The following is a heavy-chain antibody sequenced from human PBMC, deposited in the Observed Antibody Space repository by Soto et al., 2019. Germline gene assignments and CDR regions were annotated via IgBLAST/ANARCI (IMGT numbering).Heavy chain of an antibody. CDR2: IDISGNRT. CDR3: AKDKSLTYIGPSGYFDY. V-gene: IGHV3-23*01. Sequence: AASGGKSRSHGVTWIRQKPGKGLEWVSAIDISGNRTYYAGSVKGRFSISRDNSKNTFYLQMNSVRAEDLAIYYCAKDKSLTYIGPSGYFDYWAQGTLVTVSS. D-gene: IGHD3-16*01. J-gene: IGHJ4*02. CDR1: GGKSRSHG.